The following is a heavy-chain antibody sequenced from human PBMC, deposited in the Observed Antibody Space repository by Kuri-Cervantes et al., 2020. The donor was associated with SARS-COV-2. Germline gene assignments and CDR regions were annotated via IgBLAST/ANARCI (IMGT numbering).Heavy chain of an antibody. V-gene: IGHV3-30*18. CDR2: ISYDGSNK. D-gene: IGHD2-2*01. Sequence: GESLKISCAASGFTFGSYGMHWVRQAPGKGLEWVAVISYDGSNKYYADSVKGRFTISRDSSKNTLYLQMNSLRAEDTAVYYCAKALRIVVVPAALGFDYYYGMDVWGQGTTVTVSS. CDR3: AKALRIVVVPAALGFDYYYGMDV. J-gene: IGHJ6*02. CDR1: GFTFGSYG.